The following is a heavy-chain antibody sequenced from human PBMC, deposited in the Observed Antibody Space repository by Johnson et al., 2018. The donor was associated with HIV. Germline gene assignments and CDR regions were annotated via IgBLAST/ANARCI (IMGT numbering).Heavy chain of an antibody. J-gene: IGHJ3*02. CDR2: ISYDGSNK. V-gene: IGHV3-30-3*01. Sequence: QVQLVESGGGVVQPGRSLRLSCEASGFTFSSYPMHWVRQAPGKGLEWVAVISYDGSNKYYADSVKGRFTISRDNSKNTLYLQMNSLRAEDTAVYYCSVDAFDIWGQGTMVTVSS. CDR1: GFTFSSYP. CDR3: SVDAFDI.